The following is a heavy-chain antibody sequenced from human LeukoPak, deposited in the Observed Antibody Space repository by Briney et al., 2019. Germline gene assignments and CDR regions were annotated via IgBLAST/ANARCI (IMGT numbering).Heavy chain of an antibody. D-gene: IGHD6-13*01. CDR2: ISYDGSNK. J-gene: IGHJ4*02. V-gene: IGHV3-30-3*01. CDR1: GFTFSSYA. Sequence: PGGSLRLSCAASGFTFSSYAMHWVRQAPGKGLEWVAVISYDGSNKYYADSVKDRFTISRDNSKNTLYLQMNSLRAEDTAVYYCARVAQGYSSSWYAGFFDYWGQGTLVTVSS. CDR3: ARVAQGYSSSWYAGFFDY.